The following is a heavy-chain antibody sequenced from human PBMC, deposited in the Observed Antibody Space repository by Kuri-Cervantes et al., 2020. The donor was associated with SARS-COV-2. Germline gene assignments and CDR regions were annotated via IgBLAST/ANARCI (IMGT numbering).Heavy chain of an antibody. J-gene: IGHJ6*03. CDR1: GDSMSRRY. CDR2: IYYSGST. Sequence: GSLRLSCNVSGDSMSRRYWNWIRQPPGRGLEWIGYIYYSGSTNYNPSLKSRVTISVDTSKNQFSLKLSSVTAADTAVYYCARDLTVVDAYDSVYYYYYMDVWGKGTTVTVSS. V-gene: IGHV4-59*11. D-gene: IGHD3-3*01. CDR3: ARDLTVVDAYDSVYYYYYMDV.